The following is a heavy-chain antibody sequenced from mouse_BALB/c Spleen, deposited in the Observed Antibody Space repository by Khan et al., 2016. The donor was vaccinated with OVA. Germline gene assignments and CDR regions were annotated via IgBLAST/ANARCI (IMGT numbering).Heavy chain of an antibody. J-gene: IGHJ3*01. D-gene: IGHD2-2*01. V-gene: IGHV1S135*01. CDR3: ARGGYGGFAY. CDR1: GYAVTSYI. CDR2: IDPYNGGT. Sequence: VQLQQPGPELVKPGASVKVSCKASGYAVTSYIMYWVKQSHGKSLEWIGYIDPYNGGTSYNQKFKGKATLTVDKSSTTAYMHLNSLTSEDSAVYYCARGGYGGFAYWGQGTLVTVSA.